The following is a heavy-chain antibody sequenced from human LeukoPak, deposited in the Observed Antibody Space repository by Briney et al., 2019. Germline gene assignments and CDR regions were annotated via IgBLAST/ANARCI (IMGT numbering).Heavy chain of an antibody. D-gene: IGHD3-3*01. J-gene: IGHJ6*03. Sequence: GGSLRLSCAASGFTFSSYSMNWVRQPPGKGLEWVSSISSSSSYIYYADSVKGRFTISRDNAKNSLYLQMNSLRAEDTAVYYCARTLLRFLEGSYYYYMDVWGKGTTVTVSS. CDR2: ISSSSSYI. CDR1: GFTFSSYS. V-gene: IGHV3-21*01. CDR3: ARTLLRFLEGSYYYYMDV.